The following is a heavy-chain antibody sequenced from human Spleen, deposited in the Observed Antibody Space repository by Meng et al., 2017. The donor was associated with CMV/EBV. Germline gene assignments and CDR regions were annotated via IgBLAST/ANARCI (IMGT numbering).Heavy chain of an antibody. V-gene: IGHV4-4*02. Sequence: SETLSLTCAVSGTSISTSNWWSWVRQPPGKGLEWIGEVYHSGYTNYNPSLKSRVTMSVDRSKNQFSLKLNSVTAADTAVYYCARVTEYGGNCFDSWGQGTLVTVSS. D-gene: IGHD2-2*01. CDR1: GTSISTSNW. J-gene: IGHJ4*02. CDR2: VYHSGYT. CDR3: ARVTEYGGNCFDS.